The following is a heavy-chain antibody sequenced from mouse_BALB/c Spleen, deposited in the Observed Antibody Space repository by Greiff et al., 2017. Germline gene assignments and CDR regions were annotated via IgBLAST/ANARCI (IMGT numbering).Heavy chain of an antibody. J-gene: IGHJ1*01. V-gene: IGHV3-8*02. CDR2: ISYSGST. Sequence: EVQLVESGPSLVKPSQTLSLTCSVTGDSITSGYWNWIRKFPGNKLEYMGYISYSGSTYYNPSLKSRISITRDTSKNQYYLQLNSVTTEDTATYYCARPSSFYYGSSYWYFDVWGAGTTVTVSS. CDR3: ARPSSFYYGSSYWYFDV. D-gene: IGHD1-1*01. CDR1: GDSITSGY.